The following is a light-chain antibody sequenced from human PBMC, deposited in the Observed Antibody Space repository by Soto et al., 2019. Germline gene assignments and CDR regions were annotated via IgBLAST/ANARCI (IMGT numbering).Light chain of an antibody. CDR3: LLSNTGAHNV. Sequence: QAVLTQEPSLTVSPGRTVTITCGSSTRAVASDHYPYWSQQKPGQAPTTLIYDTSNKPSWASARFSGSLLACKAALTLSGAQPDDEAEYFCLLSNTGAHNVFGTGTKVTVL. CDR2: DTS. J-gene: IGLJ1*01. CDR1: TRAVASDHY. V-gene: IGLV7-46*01.